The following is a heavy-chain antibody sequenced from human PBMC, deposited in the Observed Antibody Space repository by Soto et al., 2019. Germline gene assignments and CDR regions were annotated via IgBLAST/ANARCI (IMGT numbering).Heavy chain of an antibody. CDR1: GYSIGSGSY. V-gene: IGHV4-38-2*02. J-gene: IGHJ4*01. Sequence: SETLSLTCTVSGYSIGSGSYWAWIRQPPGKGPEWIASIYHGGTTFYNPSLKSRITISVDTSNNQFSLKLTSVTAADTAVYYCARVHVMVVAGSTFDYWGHGTLVTVSS. D-gene: IGHD6-19*01. CDR2: IYHGGTT. CDR3: ARVHVMVVAGSTFDY.